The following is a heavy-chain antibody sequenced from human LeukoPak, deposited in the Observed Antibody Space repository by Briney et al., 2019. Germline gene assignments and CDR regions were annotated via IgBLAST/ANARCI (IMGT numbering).Heavy chain of an antibody. V-gene: IGHV3-23*01. CDR3: AKWPEGAMDYFDY. J-gene: IGHJ4*02. D-gene: IGHD3-16*01. Sequence: GGSLRLSCAASGFSFSSYAMTWARQAPVKGLEWLSAISGDGTRTYYADSVKGRFTISRDNSKNTLYLEMSSLRVEDTAIYYCAKWPEGAMDYFDYWGQGTLVTVSS. CDR1: GFSFSSYA. CDR2: ISGDGTRT.